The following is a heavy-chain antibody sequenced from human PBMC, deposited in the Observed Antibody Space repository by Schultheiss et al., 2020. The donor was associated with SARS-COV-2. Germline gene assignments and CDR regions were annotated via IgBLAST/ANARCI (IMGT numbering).Heavy chain of an antibody. Sequence: GGSLRLSCAASGFTFSDYYMSWIRQAPGKGLEWVSYISSSGSTIYYADSVKGRFTISRDNAKNSLYLQMNSLRAEDTAVYFCAREDSNGWYNADYWGQGTLVTVSS. CDR3: AREDSNGWYNADY. V-gene: IGHV3-11*01. CDR1: GFTFSDYY. J-gene: IGHJ4*02. CDR2: ISSSGSTI. D-gene: IGHD6-19*01.